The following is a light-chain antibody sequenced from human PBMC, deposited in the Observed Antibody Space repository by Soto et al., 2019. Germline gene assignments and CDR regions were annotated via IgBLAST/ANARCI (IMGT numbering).Light chain of an antibody. CDR1: SSDVGGYNY. V-gene: IGLV2-14*01. CDR2: QVS. J-gene: IGLJ1*01. Sequence: QSALTQPASVSGSPGQSITISCTGTSSDVGGYNYVSWYQQQPGKAPKLMIYQVSNRPSGVSNRFSGSKSGNTASLTISGLQAEDEADYYCSSYTSSSPYVFGIGTKVTVL. CDR3: SSYTSSSPYV.